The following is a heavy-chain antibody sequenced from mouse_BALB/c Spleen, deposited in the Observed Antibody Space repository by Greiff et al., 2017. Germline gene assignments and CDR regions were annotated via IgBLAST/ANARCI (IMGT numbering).Heavy chain of an antibody. CDR2: IDPSDSYT. CDR3: ARKAPFGTTVGDY. J-gene: IGHJ4*01. CDR1: GYTFTSYW. V-gene: IGHV1-69*02. D-gene: IGHD1-1*01. Sequence: QVQLQQPGAELVKPGASVKLSCKASGYTFTSYWMHWVKQRPGQGLEWIGEIDPSDSYTNYNQKFKGKATLTVDKSSSTAYMHLSSLTSEDSAVYYCARKAPFGTTVGDYWGQGTSVTVSS.